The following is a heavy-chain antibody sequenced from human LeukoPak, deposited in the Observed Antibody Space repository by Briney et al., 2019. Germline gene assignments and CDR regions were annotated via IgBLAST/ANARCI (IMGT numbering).Heavy chain of an antibody. D-gene: IGHD3-16*01. Sequence: SGGSLRLSCAASGFTFSSYAMSWVRQAPGKRLEWVSAISGSGGSTYYADSVKGRFTISRDNSKNTLYLQMNSLRAEDTAVYYCAKGSRALGGDWFDPWGQGTLVTVSS. CDR2: ISGSGGST. CDR3: AKGSRALGGDWFDP. V-gene: IGHV3-23*01. J-gene: IGHJ5*02. CDR1: GFTFSSYA.